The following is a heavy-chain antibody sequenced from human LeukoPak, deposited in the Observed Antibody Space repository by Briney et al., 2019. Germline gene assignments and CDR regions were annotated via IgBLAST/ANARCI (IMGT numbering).Heavy chain of an antibody. J-gene: IGHJ4*02. CDR2: ISSNGDNT. CDR1: GFTFKNYP. CDR3: ARERPDYGGNVDY. V-gene: IGHV3-64*01. Sequence: GGSLRLSCAASGFTFKNYPIHWVRQAPRKGREYVSAISSNGDNTYYANSVDGRLTDSRDNFKNTVYIQMGSLRADDMAVYYCARERPDYGGNVDYWGQGTLVTVSS. D-gene: IGHD4-23*01.